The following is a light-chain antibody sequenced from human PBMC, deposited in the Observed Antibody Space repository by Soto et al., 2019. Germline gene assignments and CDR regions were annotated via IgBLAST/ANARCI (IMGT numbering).Light chain of an antibody. V-gene: IGKV1-9*01. CDR2: AAS. J-gene: IGKJ2*01. CDR3: QQLNSYPPYT. Sequence: DIQLTQSPSFLSASVGDRVTITCRASQGISSYLAWSQQKPGKAPKLLIYAASTLHSGVPSRFSGSAYGTSFTNTISTLQPADFATYYCQQLNSYPPYTFGQGTKLEIK. CDR1: QGISSY.